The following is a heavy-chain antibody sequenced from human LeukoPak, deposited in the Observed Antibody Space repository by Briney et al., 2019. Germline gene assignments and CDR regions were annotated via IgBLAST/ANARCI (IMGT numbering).Heavy chain of an antibody. Sequence: SVKVSCKASGYTFTGYYMHWVRQAPGQGLEWMGGIIPIFGTANYAQKFQGRVTITADKSTSTAYMELSSLRSEDTAVYYCARVDYYYGSGSYYGQFDYWGQGTLVTVSS. CDR1: GYTFTGYY. V-gene: IGHV1-69*06. CDR2: IIPIFGTA. J-gene: IGHJ4*02. CDR3: ARVDYYYGSGSYYGQFDY. D-gene: IGHD3-10*01.